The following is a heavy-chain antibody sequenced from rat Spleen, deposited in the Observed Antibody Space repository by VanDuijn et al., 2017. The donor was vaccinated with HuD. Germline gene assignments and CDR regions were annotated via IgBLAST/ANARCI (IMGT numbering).Heavy chain of an antibody. Sequence: EVQLVESGGGLVQPGRSLKLSCAASGFTFSNYGMHWIRQAPTKGLEWVASISPSGGSTYYRDSVKGRFTISRDNAKSTLYLQMDSLRSEDTATYYCATCTTVVTSRYFDYWGQGVMVTVSS. CDR1: GFTFSNYG. CDR2: ISPSGGST. D-gene: IGHD1-1*01. J-gene: IGHJ2*01. CDR3: ATCTTVVTSRYFDY. V-gene: IGHV5-19*01.